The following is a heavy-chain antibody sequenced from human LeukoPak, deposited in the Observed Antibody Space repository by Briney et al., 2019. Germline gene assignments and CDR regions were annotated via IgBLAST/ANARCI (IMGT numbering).Heavy chain of an antibody. Sequence: GGSLRLSCAASGFTFSDYSMNWVRQAPGKGLEWVSSISGRSSFIYYADSVKGRFTISRDNAKNSLYLQMNSLRAEDTAVYYCARCIAARPGVDYWGQGTLVTVSS. V-gene: IGHV3-21*04. CDR2: ISGRSSFI. J-gene: IGHJ4*02. CDR1: GFTFSDYS. CDR3: ARCIAARPGVDY. D-gene: IGHD6-6*01.